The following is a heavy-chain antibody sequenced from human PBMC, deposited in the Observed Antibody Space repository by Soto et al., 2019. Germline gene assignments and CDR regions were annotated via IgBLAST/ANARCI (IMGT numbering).Heavy chain of an antibody. CDR3: ARDRLHTSSSITFDY. J-gene: IGHJ4*02. Sequence: SVKVSCKASGFTFTSSAMQWVRQARGQRLEWIGWIVVGSGNTNYAQKFQERVTITRDMSTSTAYMELSSLRSEDTAVYYCARDRLHTSSSITFDYWGQGALVTVSS. V-gene: IGHV1-58*02. D-gene: IGHD6-6*01. CDR1: GFTFTSSA. CDR2: IVVGSGNT.